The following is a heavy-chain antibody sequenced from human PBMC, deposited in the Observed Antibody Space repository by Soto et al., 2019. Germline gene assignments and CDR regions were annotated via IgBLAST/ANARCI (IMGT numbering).Heavy chain of an antibody. D-gene: IGHD3-9*01. CDR2: IIPILGIA. Sequence: GASVKVSCKASGGTFSSYTISWVRQAPGQGLEWMGRIIPILGIANYAQKFQGRVTITADKSTSTAYMELSSLRAEDTAVYYCARGSANYDILTGYYTFDYWGQGTLVTVSS. CDR3: ARGSANYDILTGYYTFDY. J-gene: IGHJ4*02. CDR1: GGTFSSYT. V-gene: IGHV1-69*02.